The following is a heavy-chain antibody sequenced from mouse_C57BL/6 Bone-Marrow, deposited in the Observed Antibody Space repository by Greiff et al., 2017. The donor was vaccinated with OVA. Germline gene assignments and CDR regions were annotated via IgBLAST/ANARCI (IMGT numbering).Heavy chain of an antibody. CDR3: AREITTVVAKYFDV. CDR1: GYSFTSYY. Sequence: QVQLKQSGPELVKPGASVKISCKASGYSFTSYYIHWVKQRPGQGLEWIGWIYPGSGNTKYNEKFKGKATLTADTSSSTAYMQLSSLTSEDSAVYYCAREITTVVAKYFDVWGTGTTVTVSS. V-gene: IGHV1-66*01. J-gene: IGHJ1*03. CDR2: IYPGSGNT. D-gene: IGHD1-1*01.